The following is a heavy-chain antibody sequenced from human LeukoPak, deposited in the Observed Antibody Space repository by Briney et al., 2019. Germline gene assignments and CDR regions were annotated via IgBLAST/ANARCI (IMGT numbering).Heavy chain of an antibody. D-gene: IGHD2-21*02. CDR2: IYTSGST. CDR1: GGSISSYY. CDR3: ARDAGMYCGGDCYSYYFDY. J-gene: IGHJ4*02. Sequence: PSETLSLTCTVSGGSISSYYWSWIRQPAGKGLEWIGRIYTSGSTNYNPSLKSRLTMSVDTSKNQFSLKLSSVTAADTAVYYCARDAGMYCGGDCYSYYFDYWGQGTLVTVSS. V-gene: IGHV4-4*07.